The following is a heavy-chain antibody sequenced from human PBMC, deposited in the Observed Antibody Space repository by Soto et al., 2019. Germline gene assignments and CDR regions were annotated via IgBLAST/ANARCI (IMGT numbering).Heavy chain of an antibody. CDR3: ARVPFRGAARHYFDY. CDR1: GGSFSGYY. D-gene: IGHD6-6*01. V-gene: IGHV4-34*01. CDR2: INHSGST. Sequence: SETLSLTCAVYGGSFSGYYWSWIRQPPGKGLEWIGEINHSGSTNYNPSLKSRVTISVDTSKNQFSLKLSSVTAADTAVYYCARVPFRGAARHYFDYWGQGTLVTVSS. J-gene: IGHJ4*02.